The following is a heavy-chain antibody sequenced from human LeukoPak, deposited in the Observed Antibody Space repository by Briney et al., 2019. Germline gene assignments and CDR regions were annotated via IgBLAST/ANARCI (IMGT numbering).Heavy chain of an antibody. CDR2: ISSSSSYI. CDR1: GFTLSSYS. CDR3: AELGITMIGGV. V-gene: IGHV3-21*01. J-gene: IGHJ6*04. D-gene: IGHD3-10*02. Sequence: GGSLRLSCAASGFTLSSYSMNWVRQAPGPGLEWVSCISSSSSYIYYADSVKGRFTISRDNAKNSLYLQMNSLRAEDTAVYYCAELGITMIGGVWGKGTTVTISS.